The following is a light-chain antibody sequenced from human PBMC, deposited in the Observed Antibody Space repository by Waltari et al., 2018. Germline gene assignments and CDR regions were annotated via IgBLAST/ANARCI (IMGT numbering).Light chain of an antibody. J-gene: IGLJ2*01. CDR3: SSYTSTSTLVV. CDR1: TNDIGTYDY. V-gene: IGLV2-14*03. Sequence: QSALTQPASVSGSPGQSITISCSGTTNDIGTYDYVPWYQHHPGKAPKLIIYDSSHRPAGVSSRCSGSKSGNTASLTVSGLQAEDEADYYCSSYTSTSTLVVFGGGTKLTVL. CDR2: DSS.